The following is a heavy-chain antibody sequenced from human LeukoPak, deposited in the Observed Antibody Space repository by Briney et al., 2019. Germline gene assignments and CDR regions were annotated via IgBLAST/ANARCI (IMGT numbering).Heavy chain of an antibody. D-gene: IGHD6-13*01. CDR3: ARQSRATGTLDS. CDR2: IYYSGST. CDR1: GGSISRYY. J-gene: IGHJ5*01. V-gene: IGHV4-59*08. Sequence: SETLSLTCTVSGGSISRYYWSWIRQPPGKGLEWIEYIYYSGSTNYNPSLKSRVTISLDTSKNQFSLKLSSVTAADTAVYYCARQSRATGTLDSWGQGTLVTVSS.